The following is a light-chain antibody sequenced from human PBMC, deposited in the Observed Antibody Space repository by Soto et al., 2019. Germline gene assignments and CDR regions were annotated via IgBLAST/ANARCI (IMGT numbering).Light chain of an antibody. CDR1: QSISSW. Sequence: DIQMTQSPXTLSASVGDRVTITCRASQSISSWLAWYQQKPGKAPKLLIYKASSLESGVPSRFSGSGSGTEFTLTISSLQPDDFATYYCQQYNSYSTFGQGTKVDIK. CDR2: KAS. CDR3: QQYNSYST. V-gene: IGKV1-5*03. J-gene: IGKJ1*01.